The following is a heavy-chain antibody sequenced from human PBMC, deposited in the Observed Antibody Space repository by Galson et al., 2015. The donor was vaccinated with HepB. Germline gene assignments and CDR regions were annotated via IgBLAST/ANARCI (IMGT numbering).Heavy chain of an antibody. CDR1: GFTFSSYW. D-gene: IGHD1-26*01. J-gene: IGHJ4*02. CDR3: AREGSMGELRSGPHYEGVGPRYDY. V-gene: IGHV3-7*03. Sequence: SLRLSCAASGFTFSSYWMSWVRQAPGKGLEWVANIKQDGSEKYYVDSVKGRFTISRDNAKNSLYLQMNSLRAEDTAVYYCAREGSMGELRSGPHYEGVGPRYDYWGQGTLVTVSS. CDR2: IKQDGSEK.